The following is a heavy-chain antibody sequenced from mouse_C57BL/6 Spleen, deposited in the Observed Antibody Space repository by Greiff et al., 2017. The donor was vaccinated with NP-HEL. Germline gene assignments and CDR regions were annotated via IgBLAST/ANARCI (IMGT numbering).Heavy chain of an antibody. CDR1: GYTFTSYW. CDR2: IYPGSGST. J-gene: IGHJ1*03. CDR3: ARTGYYDYDGYGDV. V-gene: IGHV1-55*01. Sequence: QVQLQQPGAELVKPGASVKMSCKASGYTFTSYWITWVKQRPGQGLEWIGDIYPGSGSTNYNEKFKGKATLTVDKSSSTAYMQVSSLTSEDSAVYYCARTGYYDYDGYGDVWGTGTTVTVSS. D-gene: IGHD2-4*01.